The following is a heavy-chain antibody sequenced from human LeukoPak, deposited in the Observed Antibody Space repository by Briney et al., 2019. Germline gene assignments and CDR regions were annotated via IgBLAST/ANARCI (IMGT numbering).Heavy chain of an antibody. V-gene: IGHV3-33*08. CDR1: GFTLGSHD. J-gene: IGHJ4*02. D-gene: IGHD3-16*01. CDR2: VSSGFHA. CDR3: AGDTPPGGEYYFEY. Sequence: PGGSLRLSCTASGFTLGSHDMHWVRQIPGQGLEWVAAVSSGFHAFFADSVQGRFTISRDNSKNTLYLEMNSLRADDTAVYYCAGDTPPGGEYYFEYWGQGALVTVSS.